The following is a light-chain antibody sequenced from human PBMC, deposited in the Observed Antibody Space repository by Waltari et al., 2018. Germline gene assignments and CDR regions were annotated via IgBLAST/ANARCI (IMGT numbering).Light chain of an antibody. CDR2: EGS. CDR1: GSDAGSYSL. J-gene: IGLJ3*02. CDR3: CSYAGSNSWV. V-gene: IGLV2-23*01. Sequence: QSALTQPASVSGFPGQSHTISCSGPGSDAGSYSLVSWYQKQPGKAPKLLIYEGSGRPSGVSSRFSGAKSGDTASLTISGLQPEDEADYYCCSYAGSNSWVFGGGTKLTVL.